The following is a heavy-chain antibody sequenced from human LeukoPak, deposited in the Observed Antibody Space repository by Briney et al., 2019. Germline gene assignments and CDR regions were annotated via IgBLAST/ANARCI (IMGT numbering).Heavy chain of an antibody. D-gene: IGHD2-21*02. CDR1: GFTVSSNY. V-gene: IGHV3-53*01. CDR3: ARDRTAYCGGDCYPTYYYYYMDV. J-gene: IGHJ6*03. Sequence: PGGSPRLSCAASGFTVSSNYMSWVRQAPGKGLEWVSVIYSGGSTYYADSVKGRFTISRDNSKNTLYLQMNSLRAEDTAVYYCARDRTAYCGGDCYPTYYYYYMDVWGKGTTVTVSS. CDR2: IYSGGST.